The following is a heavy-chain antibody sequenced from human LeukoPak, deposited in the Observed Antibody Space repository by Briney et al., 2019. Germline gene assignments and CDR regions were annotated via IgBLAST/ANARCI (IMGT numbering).Heavy chain of an antibody. D-gene: IGHD3-22*01. CDR1: GFTFSSYG. J-gene: IGHJ4*02. Sequence: GGSLRLSCAASGFTFSSYGMHWVRQAPGKGLEWVAVISYDGSNKYYADSVKGRFTISRDNSKNTLYLQMNSLRAEDTAVYYCAKDPYYYDSSGYWDYWGQGTLVTVSS. CDR3: AKDPYYYDSSGYWDY. CDR2: ISYDGSNK. V-gene: IGHV3-30*18.